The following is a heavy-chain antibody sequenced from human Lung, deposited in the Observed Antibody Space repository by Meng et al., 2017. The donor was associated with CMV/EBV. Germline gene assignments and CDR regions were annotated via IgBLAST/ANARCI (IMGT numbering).Heavy chain of an antibody. Sequence: SXXVSCKASGGTFSSYTISWVRQAPGQGLEWMGRIIPILGIANYAQKFQGRVTITADKSTSTAYMELSSLRSEDTAVYYCARAFIVVVPAAIGSPYGMDVWGPGNXV. V-gene: IGHV1-69*02. CDR2: IIPILGIA. CDR3: ARAFIVVVPAAIGSPYGMDV. D-gene: IGHD2-2*01. CDR1: GGTFSSYT. J-gene: IGHJ6*01.